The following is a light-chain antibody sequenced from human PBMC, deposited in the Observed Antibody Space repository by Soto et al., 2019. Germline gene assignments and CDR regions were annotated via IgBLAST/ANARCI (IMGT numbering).Light chain of an antibody. Sequence: ETVLTQSPGTVSLSPGERATLSCTTSQSVRSNYLAWYQQKTGQAPRLLIYGVFRRATGIPDRFSGSGSGTDFTLTISGLEPEDSAVYYCQHYDGSPRTFGQGTKLEI. CDR1: QSVRSNY. J-gene: IGKJ2*01. CDR2: GVF. V-gene: IGKV3-20*01. CDR3: QHYDGSPRT.